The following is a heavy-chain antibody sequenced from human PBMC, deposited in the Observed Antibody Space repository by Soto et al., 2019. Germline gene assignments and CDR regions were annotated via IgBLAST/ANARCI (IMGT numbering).Heavy chain of an antibody. V-gene: IGHV6-1*01. Sequence: SQTLSLPCAISGDSVSSNSAAWNCIRQSPSRGLEWLGRTYYRSNWYNDYAVSVKSRITINPDTSKNQFSLQLNSVTPEDTAVYYCARESYYYYGMDVWGQGTTVTVSS. CDR3: ARESYYYYGMDV. J-gene: IGHJ6*02. CDR1: GDSVSSNSAA. CDR2: TYYRSNWYN.